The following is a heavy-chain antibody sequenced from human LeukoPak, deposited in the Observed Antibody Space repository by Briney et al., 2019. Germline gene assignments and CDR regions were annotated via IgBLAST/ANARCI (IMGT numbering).Heavy chain of an antibody. D-gene: IGHD3-10*01. V-gene: IGHV3-23*01. CDR1: GFTFSSYA. Sequence: GGSLRLSCAASGFTFSSYAMSWVRQAPGKGLEWVSAISGSGGSTYYADSVKGRFTISRDNSKNTLYLQMNSLRAEDTAVYYCVKSMVRGVILDYWGQGTLVTVSS. CDR2: ISGSGGST. J-gene: IGHJ4*02. CDR3: VKSMVRGVILDY.